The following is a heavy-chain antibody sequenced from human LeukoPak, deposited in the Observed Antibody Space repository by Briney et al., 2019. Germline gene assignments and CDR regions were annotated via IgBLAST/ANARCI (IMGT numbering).Heavy chain of an antibody. CDR1: GGTFSSYA. Sequence: GASVKVSCKASGGTFSSYAISWVRQAPGQGLEWMGGIIPIFGTANYAQKFQGRVTITADESTSTAYMELSSLRSEDTAVYYCARDNSYSDSSWWFDPWGQGTLVTVSS. V-gene: IGHV1-69*13. D-gene: IGHD1-26*01. CDR2: IIPIFGTA. J-gene: IGHJ5*02. CDR3: ARDNSYSDSSWWFDP.